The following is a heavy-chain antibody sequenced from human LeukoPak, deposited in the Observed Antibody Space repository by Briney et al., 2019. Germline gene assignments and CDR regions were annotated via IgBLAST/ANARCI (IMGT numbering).Heavy chain of an antibody. Sequence: PGGSLRLSCAASGFTFSSYSMNWVRQAPGKGLEWVSYISSSSSTIYYADSVKGRFTISRDNAKNSLYLQMNSLRAEDTAVYYCARDPVRGVIIDNWFDPWGQGTLVTVSS. CDR1: GFTFSSYS. V-gene: IGHV3-48*01. CDR3: ARDPVRGVIIDNWFDP. CDR2: ISSSSSTI. D-gene: IGHD3-10*01. J-gene: IGHJ5*02.